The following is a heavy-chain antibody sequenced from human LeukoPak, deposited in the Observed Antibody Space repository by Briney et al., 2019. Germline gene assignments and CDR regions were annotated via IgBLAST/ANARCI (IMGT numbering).Heavy chain of an antibody. CDR1: GGSFSGYY. V-gene: IGHV4-34*01. D-gene: IGHD2-2*01. CDR2: ISHSGST. Sequence: SETLSLTCAVYGGSFSGYYWSWIRQPPGKGLEWIGEISHSGSTNYNPSLKSRVTISVDTSKNQFSLKLSSVTAADTAVYYCARGLPPLYCSSTSCYDPFDYWGQGTLVTVSS. J-gene: IGHJ4*02. CDR3: ARGLPPLYCSSTSCYDPFDY.